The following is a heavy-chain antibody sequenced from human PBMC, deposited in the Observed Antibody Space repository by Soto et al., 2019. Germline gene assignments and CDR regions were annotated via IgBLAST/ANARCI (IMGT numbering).Heavy chain of an antibody. CDR1: GFTLSTYP. Sequence: EAQLLESGGGLVQPGESLRLSCAASGFTLSTYPMSWVRQAPGKGLEWVSGISGSGISTYYTDSVKGRFTISRDNSKNTVFLQMNSLRDEDTAVYYCVKPPVITASYYYYDMDVWGQGTTVTVSS. D-gene: IGHD4-4*01. V-gene: IGHV3-23*01. CDR3: VKPPVITASYYYYDMDV. J-gene: IGHJ6*02. CDR2: ISGSGIST.